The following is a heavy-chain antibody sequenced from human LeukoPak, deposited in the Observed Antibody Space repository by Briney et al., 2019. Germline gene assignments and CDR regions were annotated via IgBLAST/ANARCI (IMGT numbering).Heavy chain of an antibody. CDR1: GYRFISHY. J-gene: IGHJ4*02. CDR2: MHAGNGNT. Sequence: ASVKVSCKASGYRFISHYIHWVRQAPGQGPEWLGWMHAGNGNTRYTEKFEGRVTMTRDTSSNTAYMDLTSLRSDDTAVYYCAREGSYCVGGDCYSFDFWGQGTLVTVSS. V-gene: IGHV1-2*02. CDR3: AREGSYCVGGDCYSFDF. D-gene: IGHD2-21*02.